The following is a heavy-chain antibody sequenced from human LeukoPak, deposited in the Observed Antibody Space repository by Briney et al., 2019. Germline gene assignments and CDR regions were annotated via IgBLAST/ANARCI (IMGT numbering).Heavy chain of an antibody. CDR1: GGSINRSYYY. V-gene: IGHV4-39*07. CDR3: AREGGGYSGYDPRDYYYYGMDV. D-gene: IGHD5-12*01. J-gene: IGHJ6*02. CDR2: IYYSGNT. Sequence: PSETLSLTCTVSGGSINRSYYYWGWIRQPPGKGLEWIGSIYYSGNTYYNPSLKSRVTISVDTSKNQFSLKLSSVTAADTAVYYCAREGGGYSGYDPRDYYYYGMDVWGQGTTVTVSS.